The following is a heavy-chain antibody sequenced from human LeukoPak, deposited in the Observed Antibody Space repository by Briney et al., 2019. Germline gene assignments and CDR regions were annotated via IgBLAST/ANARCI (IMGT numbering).Heavy chain of an antibody. CDR1: GYTFTDYY. V-gene: IGHV1-2*02. Sequence: GASVKVSCKASGYTFTDYYLHWVRQAPGQGLEWMGWINPNSGGTIYAQKFKGRVTMTRDTSISTAYMELSRLRSDDSALYYCVRHIEAAVYYFDYWGQGALVTVSS. J-gene: IGHJ4*02. CDR2: INPNSGGT. CDR3: VRHIEAAVYYFDY. D-gene: IGHD6-13*01.